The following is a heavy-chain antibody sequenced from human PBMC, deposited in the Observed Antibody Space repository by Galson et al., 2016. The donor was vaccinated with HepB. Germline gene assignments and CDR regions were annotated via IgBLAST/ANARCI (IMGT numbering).Heavy chain of an antibody. V-gene: IGHV2-5*01. CDR3: AHILGRCSGGTFYSPTARFEY. J-gene: IGHJ4*02. Sequence: PALVKPTQTLTLTCTFSGFSLRTGGVGVGWIRQPPGKALEWLALIYWNDDKRYSPSLKSRLATTKDTSKNQVVLKMTNMDPVETATFYCAHILGRCSGGTFYSPTARFEYWGQGILVTVSS. D-gene: IGHD2-15*01. CDR1: GFSLRTGGVG. CDR2: IYWNDDK.